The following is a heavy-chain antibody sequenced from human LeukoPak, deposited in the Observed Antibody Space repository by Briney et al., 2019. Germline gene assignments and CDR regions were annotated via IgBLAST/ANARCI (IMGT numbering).Heavy chain of an antibody. Sequence: GGSLRLSCAASGFTFSSYSMNWVRQAPGKGLEWVSSISSSSSHIYYADSVKGRFTISRDNAKNSLYLQMNSLRAEDTAVYYCARGVYSGYDYVSDYFDYWGQGTLVTVSS. J-gene: IGHJ4*02. D-gene: IGHD5-12*01. CDR3: ARGVYSGYDYVSDYFDY. CDR1: GFTFSSYS. CDR2: ISSSSSHI. V-gene: IGHV3-21*01.